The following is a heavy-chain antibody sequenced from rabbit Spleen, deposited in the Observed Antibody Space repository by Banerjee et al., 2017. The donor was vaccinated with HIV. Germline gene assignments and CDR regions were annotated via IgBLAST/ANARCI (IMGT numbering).Heavy chain of an antibody. CDR2: ILTGGGNT. V-gene: IGHV1S45*01. J-gene: IGHJ4*01. Sequence: QEQLEESGGDLVKPGASLTLTCTASGFSFSSSDYMCWVRQAPGKGLEWIGCILTGGGNTYYANWAKGRFTISKTSSTTVTLQMTSLTVADTATYFCARSGGDIYDFKLWGQGTLVTVS. CDR1: GFSFSSSDY. D-gene: IGHD2-1*01. CDR3: ARSGGDIYDFKL.